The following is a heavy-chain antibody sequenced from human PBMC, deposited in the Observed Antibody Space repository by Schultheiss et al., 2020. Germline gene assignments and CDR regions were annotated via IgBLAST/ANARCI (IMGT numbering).Heavy chain of an antibody. CDR3: ARFIAVAGSPSDAFDI. Sequence: CGSLRLSCAASGFTFSSYEMNWVRQAPGKGLEWVSYISSSGSTIYYADSVKGRFTISRDNAKNSLYLQMNSLRAEDTAVYYCARFIAVAGSPSDAFDIWGQGTLVTVSS. D-gene: IGHD6-19*01. CDR2: ISSSGSTI. J-gene: IGHJ3*02. V-gene: IGHV3-48*03. CDR1: GFTFSSYE.